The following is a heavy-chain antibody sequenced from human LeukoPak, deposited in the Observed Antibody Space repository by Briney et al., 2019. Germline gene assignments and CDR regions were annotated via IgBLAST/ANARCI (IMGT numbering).Heavy chain of an antibody. J-gene: IGHJ4*02. CDR1: GFTFSSYG. CDR2: ISWDGGST. D-gene: IGHD3-22*01. Sequence: PGGSLRLSCAASGFTFSSYGMHWVRQAPGKGLEWVSLISWDGGSTYYADSVKGRFTISRDNSKNSLYLQMNSLRAEDTALYYCAKDIGYDSSGYFDCWGQGTLVTVSS. CDR3: AKDIGYDSSGYFDC. V-gene: IGHV3-43D*03.